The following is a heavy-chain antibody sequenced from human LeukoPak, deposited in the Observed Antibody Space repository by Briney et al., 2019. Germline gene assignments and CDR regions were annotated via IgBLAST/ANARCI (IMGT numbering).Heavy chain of an antibody. V-gene: IGHV3-30*09. Sequence: PGGSLRLSCAASGFTFSTSTMHWVRQAPGMGLEWVAVISYDGSNKFYADSVKGRFAISRDNSKNTLYLQMNSLRGYDSAVYYCARPLSNGYFHDSGGYYPYAMDVWGQGTTVTVSS. CDR2: ISYDGSNK. J-gene: IGHJ6*02. CDR1: GFTFSTST. CDR3: ARPLSNGYFHDSGGYYPYAMDV. D-gene: IGHD3-22*01.